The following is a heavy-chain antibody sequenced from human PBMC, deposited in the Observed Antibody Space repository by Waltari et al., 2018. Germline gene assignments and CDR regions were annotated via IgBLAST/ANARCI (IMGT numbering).Heavy chain of an antibody. Sequence: EVQLLESGGGLVQTGGSLRLSCAASGFTFSSYAMSWVRQAPGKGLEWVSAISGSGGSTYYADSVKGRFTISRDNSKNTLYLQMNSLRAEDTAVYYCANPYGYSSGWQRGIDAFDIWGQGTMVTVSS. V-gene: IGHV3-23*01. CDR1: GFTFSSYA. CDR2: ISGSGGST. J-gene: IGHJ3*02. D-gene: IGHD6-19*01. CDR3: ANPYGYSSGWQRGIDAFDI.